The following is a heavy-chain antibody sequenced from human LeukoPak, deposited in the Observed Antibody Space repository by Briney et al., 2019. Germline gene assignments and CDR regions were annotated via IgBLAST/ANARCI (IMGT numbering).Heavy chain of an antibody. Sequence: ASVKVSCKASGGTFSSYAISWVRQAPGQGLEWMGGIIPIFGTANYAQKFQGRVTITTDESTSTAYMELSSLRSEDTAVYYCYYDSREIRRGFDPWGQGTLVNVSS. CDR2: IIPIFGTA. CDR3: YYDSREIRRGFDP. CDR1: GGTFSSYA. D-gene: IGHD3-22*01. J-gene: IGHJ5*02. V-gene: IGHV1-69*05.